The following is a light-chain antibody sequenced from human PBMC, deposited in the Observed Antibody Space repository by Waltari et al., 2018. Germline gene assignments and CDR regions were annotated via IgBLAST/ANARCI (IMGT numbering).Light chain of an antibody. CDR2: EGS. CDR3: YSYAGSNTFV. CDR1: SSAVGSYNL. Sequence: QSALTQPASVSGSPGQSITISCTGTSSAVGSYNLVSWYQQHPGKAPKLMIYEGSKPPSGVSNRFSGSKSGNTASLTISGLQAEDEADYYCYSYAGSNTFVFGGGTKLTVL. V-gene: IGLV2-23*03. J-gene: IGLJ2*01.